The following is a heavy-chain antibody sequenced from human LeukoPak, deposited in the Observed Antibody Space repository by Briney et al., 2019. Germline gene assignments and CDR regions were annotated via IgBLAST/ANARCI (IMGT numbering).Heavy chain of an antibody. D-gene: IGHD3-10*01. Sequence: GGSLRLSCAASGFTFSSYAMSWVRQAPGKGLEWVSAVSGSGGSTYYADSVKGRFTISRDNSKNTLYLQMNSLRAEDTAVYYCAKGYSGSYGSDYYYGMDVWGQGTTVTVSS. V-gene: IGHV3-23*01. CDR2: VSGSGGST. J-gene: IGHJ6*02. CDR3: AKGYSGSYGSDYYYGMDV. CDR1: GFTFSSYA.